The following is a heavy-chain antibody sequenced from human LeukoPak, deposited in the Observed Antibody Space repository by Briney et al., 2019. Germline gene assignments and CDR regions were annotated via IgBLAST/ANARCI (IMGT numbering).Heavy chain of an antibody. J-gene: IGHJ4*02. CDR3: AKDLEQGPAAVTTFY. Sequence: GSLRLSCAASGFTFSSYSMSCVRQAPGKGLEWVSAISGSGGSTYYADSVKGRFTISRDNSKNTLYLQINSLRAEDTAVYCCAKDLEQGPAAVTTFYWGQGTLVTVSS. CDR1: GFTFSSYS. D-gene: IGHD4-17*01. V-gene: IGHV3-23*01. CDR2: ISGSGGST.